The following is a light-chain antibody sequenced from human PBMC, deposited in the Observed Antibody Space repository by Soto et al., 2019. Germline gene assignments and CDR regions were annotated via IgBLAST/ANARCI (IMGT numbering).Light chain of an antibody. Sequence: EIVLTQSPGTLSLSPGERATLSCRASQSVTSNYLAWYQQKPGQAPRLLIYGASSRATGIPDMFSGSGSGTDFTLTISRLEPEDFAVYYCQHYGSSLLFTFGPGTKVDIK. CDR3: QHYGSSLLFT. CDR1: QSVTSNY. V-gene: IGKV3-20*01. J-gene: IGKJ3*01. CDR2: GAS.